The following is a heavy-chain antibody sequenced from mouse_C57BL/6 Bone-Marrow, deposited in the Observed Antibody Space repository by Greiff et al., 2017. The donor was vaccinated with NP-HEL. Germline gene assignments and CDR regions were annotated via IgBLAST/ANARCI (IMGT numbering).Heavy chain of an antibody. Sequence: EVQGVESGGGLVKPGGSLKLSCAASGFTFSDYGMHWVRQAPEKGLEWVAYISSGSSTIYYADTVKGRFTISRDNAKNTLFLQMTSLRSEDTAMYYCARGGYYYGSSFYYYAMDYWGQGTSVTVSS. V-gene: IGHV5-17*01. D-gene: IGHD1-1*01. J-gene: IGHJ4*01. CDR1: GFTFSDYG. CDR2: ISSGSSTI. CDR3: ARGGYYYGSSFYYYAMDY.